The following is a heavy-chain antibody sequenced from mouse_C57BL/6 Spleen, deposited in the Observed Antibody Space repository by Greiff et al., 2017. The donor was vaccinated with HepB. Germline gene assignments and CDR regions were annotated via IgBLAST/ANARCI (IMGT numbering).Heavy chain of an antibody. J-gene: IGHJ3*01. D-gene: IGHD2-1*01. CDR3: ARNRGSTVVTEFAY. V-gene: IGHV5-4*01. CDR2: ISDGGSYT. CDR1: GFTFSSYS. Sequence: EVQGVESGGGLVKPGGSLKLSCAVSGFTFSSYSMSWVRQNPEKRLEWVATISDGGSYTYYPDNVKGRFTISRDKAKNNLYLQMNHLKTEDTAMYYCARNRGSTVVTEFAYWGQGTLVTVSA.